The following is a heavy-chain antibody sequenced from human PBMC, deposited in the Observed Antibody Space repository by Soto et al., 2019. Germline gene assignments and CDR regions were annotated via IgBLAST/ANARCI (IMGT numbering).Heavy chain of an antibody. J-gene: IGHJ4*02. CDR3: ARDYSSGWLHTHFDY. Sequence: PSETLSLTCTVSGGSISSYYWSWIRQPAGKGLEWIGRIYTSGSTNYNPSLKSRVTMSVDTSKNQFSLKLSSVTAADTAVYYCARDYSSGWLHTHFDYWGQGTLLTVSS. CDR2: IYTSGST. V-gene: IGHV4-4*07. CDR1: GGSISSYY. D-gene: IGHD6-19*01.